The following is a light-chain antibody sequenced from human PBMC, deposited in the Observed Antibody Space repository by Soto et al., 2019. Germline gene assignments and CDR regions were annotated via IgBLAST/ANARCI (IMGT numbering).Light chain of an antibody. J-gene: IGLJ2*01. Sequence: QSALTQPASVSGSPGQSITISCTGTSSDVGGYNYVSWYQQHPGKAPKLMIYDVSNRPSGVSNRFSGSKSGTTASLTISGLQAEDEDDYYCSSYTSSSTLGVVFGGGTKLTVL. V-gene: IGLV2-14*01. CDR2: DVS. CDR1: SSDVGGYNY. CDR3: SSYTSSSTLGVV.